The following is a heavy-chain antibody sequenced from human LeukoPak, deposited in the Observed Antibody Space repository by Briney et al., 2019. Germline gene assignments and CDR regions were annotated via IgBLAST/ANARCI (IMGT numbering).Heavy chain of an antibody. CDR2: IIPIFGTA. CDR1: GGTFSSYA. Sequence: ASVKVSCKASGGTFSSYAINWVRQAPGQGLEWMGGIIPIFGTANYAQKFQGRVTITADESTSTAYMELSSLRSEDTAVYYCAREYGITIFGVAMTHDAFDIWGQGTMVTVSS. CDR3: AREYGITIFGVAMTHDAFDI. J-gene: IGHJ3*02. V-gene: IGHV1-69*13. D-gene: IGHD3-3*01.